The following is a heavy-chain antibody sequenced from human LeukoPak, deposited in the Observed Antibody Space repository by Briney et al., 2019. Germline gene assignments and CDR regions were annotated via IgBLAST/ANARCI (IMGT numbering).Heavy chain of an antibody. V-gene: IGHV3-23*01. CDR1: GFTFSNYA. D-gene: IGHD3-10*01. CDR2: ISGSGDST. Sequence: GGSLRLSCAASGFTFSNYAMHWVRQAPGKGLEWVSTISGSGDSTHYADSVKGRFPISRDNSKNTLFLQMNSLRADDTAVYYCVASSMLRGIVITPTFDYWGQGT. J-gene: IGHJ4*02. CDR3: VASSMLRGIVITPTFDY.